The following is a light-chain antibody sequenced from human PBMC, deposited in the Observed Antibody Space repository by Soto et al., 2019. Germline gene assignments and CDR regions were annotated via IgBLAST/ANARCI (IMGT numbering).Light chain of an antibody. J-gene: IGKJ1*01. CDR1: QSVSSN. V-gene: IGKV3-15*01. Sequence: EIVMTQSPATLSVSPXERATLSCRASQSVSSNLAWYQQKPGQAPRLLIYGASTRATGIPARFSGSGSGTDFTLTISSLEPEDFAVYFCQQRSSWPLTFGQGTKVDI. CDR3: QQRSSWPLT. CDR2: GAS.